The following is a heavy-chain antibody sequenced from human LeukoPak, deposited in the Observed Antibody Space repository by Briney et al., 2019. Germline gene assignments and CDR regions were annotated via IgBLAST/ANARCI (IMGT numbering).Heavy chain of an antibody. Sequence: AGGSLRLSCAASGFTFSSYAMSWVRQAPGKGLEWVSAISGSGGSTYYADSMKGRFTISRDNSKNTLYLQMNSLRAEDTAVYYCAKEGGQVTTGSFDYWGQGTLVTVSS. J-gene: IGHJ4*02. V-gene: IGHV3-23*01. CDR2: ISGSGGST. CDR3: AKEGGQVTTGSFDY. D-gene: IGHD4-17*01. CDR1: GFTFSSYA.